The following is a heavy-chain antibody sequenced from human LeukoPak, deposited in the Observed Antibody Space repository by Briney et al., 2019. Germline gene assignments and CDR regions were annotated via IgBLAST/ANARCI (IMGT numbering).Heavy chain of an antibody. V-gene: IGHV3-15*01. CDR2: IKSKTDGGTT. D-gene: IGHD6-13*01. Sequence: GGSLKLSCAASGFTFGDAWMSWVRQAPGKGLEWVGRIKSKTDGGTTDYAAPVKGRFTISRDDSQNTLYLQMNSLKTEDTAVYYCVTGRSYSSSWDFWGQGALVTVSS. CDR3: VTGRSYSSSWDF. CDR1: GFTFGDAW. J-gene: IGHJ4*02.